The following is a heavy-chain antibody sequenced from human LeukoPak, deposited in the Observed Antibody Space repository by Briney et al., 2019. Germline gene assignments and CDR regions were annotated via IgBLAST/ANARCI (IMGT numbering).Heavy chain of an antibody. J-gene: IGHJ6*03. D-gene: IGHD6-13*01. V-gene: IGHV4-59*01. CDR2: IYYSGST. CDR1: GGSISSYY. Sequence: SETLSLTCTVSGGSISSYYWSWIRQPPGKGLEWIGYIYYSGSTNYNPSLKSRVTISVDTSKNQFSLKLSSVTAADTAVYYCARAYSSNPYYYYYMDVWGKGTTVTVSS. CDR3: ARAYSSNPYYYYYMDV.